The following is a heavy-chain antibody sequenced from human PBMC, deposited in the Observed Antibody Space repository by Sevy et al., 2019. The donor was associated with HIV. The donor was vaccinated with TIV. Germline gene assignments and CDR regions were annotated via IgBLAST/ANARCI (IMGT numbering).Heavy chain of an antibody. CDR2: VSGSGGGT. CDR3: VKEQIDYVGPGDF. J-gene: IGHJ4*02. V-gene: IGHV3-23*01. D-gene: IGHD4-17*01. Sequence: GGSLRLSCVASGFIFNNSAMSWVRQASKKGLEWVSGVSGSGGGTYYAESVEGRFTISRDNSKNTLYLQMNSLRAEDTAVYYCVKEQIDYVGPGDFWGQGTLVTVSS. CDR1: GFIFNNSA.